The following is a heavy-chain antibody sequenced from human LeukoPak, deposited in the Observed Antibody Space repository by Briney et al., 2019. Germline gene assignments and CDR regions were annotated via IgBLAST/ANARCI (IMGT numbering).Heavy chain of an antibody. J-gene: IGHJ3*02. V-gene: IGHV1-18*01. CDR2: ISAYNGNT. Sequence: ASVKVSCKASGYTFTSYAMNWVRQAPGQGLEWMGWISAYNGNTNSAQKLQGRVTMTTDTSTSTAYMELRSLRSDDTAVYYCARAKGGTTSAFDIWGRGTMVTVSS. CDR1: GYTFTSYA. D-gene: IGHD2/OR15-2a*01. CDR3: ARAKGGTTSAFDI.